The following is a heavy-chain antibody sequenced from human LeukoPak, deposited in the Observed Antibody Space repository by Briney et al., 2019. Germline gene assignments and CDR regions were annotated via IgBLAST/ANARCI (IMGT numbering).Heavy chain of an antibody. CDR3: ARRHLGAAFYP. CDR1: GYSFTSYW. D-gene: IGHD1-26*01. CDR2: IYPGGSDT. V-gene: IGHV5-51*01. J-gene: IGHJ5*02. Sequence: KHGASLKISCKGSGYSFTSYWIGWVRQMPGKGLEWRGIIYPGGSDTRYSPSFQGQVTISAVKSISTTYLQWSSLKASDTAMYYCARRHLGAAFYPWGQGTLVTVS.